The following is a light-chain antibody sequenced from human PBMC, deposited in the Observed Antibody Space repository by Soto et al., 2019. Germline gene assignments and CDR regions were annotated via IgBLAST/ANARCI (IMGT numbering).Light chain of an antibody. J-gene: IGKJ3*01. CDR2: GAA. Sequence: EIVLTQSPATLSLSPGERATLSCRASQTVSNYFAWYQQKPDQAPRPLIYGAANRATGVPARFSGSGSGTDFTLSITSLEPEDFAVYYCQQRSNWPPIFTFGPGTKVDVK. CDR1: QTVSNY. V-gene: IGKV3-11*01. CDR3: QQRSNWPPIFT.